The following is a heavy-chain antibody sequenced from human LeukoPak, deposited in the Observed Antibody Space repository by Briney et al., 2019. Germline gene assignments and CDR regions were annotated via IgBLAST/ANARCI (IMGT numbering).Heavy chain of an antibody. CDR1: GFTFSSYG. D-gene: IGHD6-6*01. CDR2: IRYDGSNK. CDR3: AKDIRRSSHFDY. Sequence: GGSLRLSCAASGFTFSSYGMHWVRQAPGKGLEWVAFIRYDGSNKYYADSVKGRFTIPRDNSKNTLYLQMNSLRAEDTAVYYCAKDIRRSSHFDYWGQGTLVTVSS. J-gene: IGHJ4*02. V-gene: IGHV3-30*02.